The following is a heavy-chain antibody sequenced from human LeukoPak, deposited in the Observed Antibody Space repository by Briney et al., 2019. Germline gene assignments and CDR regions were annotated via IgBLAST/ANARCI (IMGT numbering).Heavy chain of an antibody. Sequence: GGSLRLSCAASGFTFSSYSMTWARQAPGKGLEWVSSISSSSSYIYYADSVKGRFTISRDNAKNSLYLQMNSLRAEDTAVYYCARELPRTYCSSTSCPLDYWGQGTLVTVSS. V-gene: IGHV3-21*01. D-gene: IGHD2-2*01. CDR1: GFTFSSYS. J-gene: IGHJ4*02. CDR2: ISSSSSYI. CDR3: ARELPRTYCSSTSCPLDY.